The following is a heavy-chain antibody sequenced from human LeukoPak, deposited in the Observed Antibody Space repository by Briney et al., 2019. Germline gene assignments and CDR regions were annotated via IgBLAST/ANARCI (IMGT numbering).Heavy chain of an antibody. Sequence: PSETLSLTCAVYGGSFSGYYWSWIRQPPGKGLEWIGETNHSGSTNYNPSLKSRVTISVDTSKNQFSLKLSSVTAADTAVYYCARHRGSSRDAFDIWGQGTMVTVSS. D-gene: IGHD6-13*01. CDR1: GGSFSGYY. J-gene: IGHJ3*02. CDR2: TNHSGST. V-gene: IGHV4-34*01. CDR3: ARHRGSSRDAFDI.